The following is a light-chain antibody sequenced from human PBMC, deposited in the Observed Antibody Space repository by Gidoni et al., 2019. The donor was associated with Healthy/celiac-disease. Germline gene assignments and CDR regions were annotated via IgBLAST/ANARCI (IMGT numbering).Light chain of an antibody. CDR2: GAS. Sequence: IVLTPSPATLPWSPGERATLSCRASQSVSSSYVAWYQQTPGQAPRLLIYGASSRATGIPDRFSGSGSGTDFTLTISRLEPEDFAVYYCQQYGSSPAWTFGQGTKVEIK. V-gene: IGKV3-20*01. J-gene: IGKJ1*01. CDR3: QQYGSSPAWT. CDR1: QSVSSSY.